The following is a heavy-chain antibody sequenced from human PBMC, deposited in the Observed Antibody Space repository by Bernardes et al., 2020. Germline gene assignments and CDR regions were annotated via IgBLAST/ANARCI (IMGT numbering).Heavy chain of an antibody. D-gene: IGHD4-17*01. Sequence: ASVKVSCKASGYPFTSFGITWVRQAPGQGLEWMGWISAYNANTKYAQKLQGRVTMTTDSSSSTAYMELRSLRSDDTAVYYCARVKLVTTVTTEDYYYGMDVWGQGTTVTVSS. V-gene: IGHV1-18*01. CDR3: ARVKLVTTVTTEDYYYGMDV. CDR2: ISAYNANT. CDR1: GYPFTSFG. J-gene: IGHJ6*02.